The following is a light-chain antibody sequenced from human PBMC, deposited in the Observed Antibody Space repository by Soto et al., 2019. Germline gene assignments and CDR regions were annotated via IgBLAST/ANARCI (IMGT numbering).Light chain of an antibody. J-gene: IGKJ1*01. V-gene: IGKV3-11*01. CDR3: QQRSDWPLT. CDR1: QSVSNY. CDR2: DAS. Sequence: EIVLTQSPATLSLSPGERATLSCRASQSVSNYFAWYQQKPGQAPRLLIYDASKGATGIPARFSGSGSGTDCTRTISRPEREDFAVYCCQQRSDWPLTFVQGTKVE.